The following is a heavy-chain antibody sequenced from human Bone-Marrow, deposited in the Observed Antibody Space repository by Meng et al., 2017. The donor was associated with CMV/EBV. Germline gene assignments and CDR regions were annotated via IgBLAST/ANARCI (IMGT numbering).Heavy chain of an antibody. V-gene: IGHV3-30*02. CDR2: IRFDGSKG. CDR3: AKDSHKSGQLWFRGVAL. Sequence: GESLKISCVVSGCTFRTYGMHWVRQAPGKGLEWVAFIRFDGSKGNYADSVKGRFTVSRDNAKNRLYIQMHSLRVEDTAVYYCAKDSHKSGQLWFRGVALWGQGTLVSVSS. CDR1: GCTFRTYG. D-gene: IGHD3-16*01. J-gene: IGHJ4*02.